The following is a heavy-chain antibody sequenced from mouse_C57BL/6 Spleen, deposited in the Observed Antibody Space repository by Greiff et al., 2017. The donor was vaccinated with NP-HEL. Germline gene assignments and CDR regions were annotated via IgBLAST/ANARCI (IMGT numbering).Heavy chain of an antibody. D-gene: IGHD2-5*01. CDR1: GYAFSSSW. V-gene: IGHV1-82*01. CDR3: ARGGYSNYGYAMDY. CDR2: IYPGDGDT. Sequence: VKLQESGPELVKPGASVKISCKASGYAFSSSWMNWVKQRPGKGLEWIGRIYPGDGDTNYNGKFKGKATLTADKSSSTAYMQLSSLTSEDSAVYFCARGGYSNYGYAMDYWGQGTSVTVSS. J-gene: IGHJ4*01.